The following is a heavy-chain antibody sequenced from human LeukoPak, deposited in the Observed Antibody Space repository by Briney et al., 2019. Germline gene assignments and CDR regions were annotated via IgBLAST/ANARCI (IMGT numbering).Heavy chain of an antibody. Sequence: ASVKVSCKASGYTFTSYDINWVRQATGQGLEWMGWMNPNSGNTGYAQKFQGRVTMTRNTSISTAYMELSSLGSEDTAVYYCARGKNDFWSGYEPYDYWGQGTLVTVSS. D-gene: IGHD3-3*01. V-gene: IGHV1-8*01. CDR3: ARGKNDFWSGYEPYDY. CDR1: GYTFTSYD. J-gene: IGHJ4*02. CDR2: MNPNSGNT.